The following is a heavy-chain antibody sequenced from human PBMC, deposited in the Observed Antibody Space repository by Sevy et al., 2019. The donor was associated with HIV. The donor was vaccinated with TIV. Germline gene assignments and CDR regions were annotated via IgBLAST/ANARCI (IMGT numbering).Heavy chain of an antibody. Sequence: SETLSLTCTVSGGSISSGSYYWTWIRQPAGTGLEWIGHVQTSGSTSYNPSLKSRVSMSVDTSKNQFSMQLSSVTAADTAVYYCARDSHYNFWSGSYYSYYIMDVWGQGTTVTVSS. CDR1: GGSISSGSYY. J-gene: IGHJ6*02. D-gene: IGHD3-3*01. V-gene: IGHV4-61*09. CDR3: ARDSHYNFWSGSYYSYYIMDV. CDR2: VQTSGST.